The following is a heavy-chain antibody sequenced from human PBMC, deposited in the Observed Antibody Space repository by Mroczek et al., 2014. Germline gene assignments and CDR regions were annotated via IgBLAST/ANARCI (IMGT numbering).Heavy chain of an antibody. V-gene: IGHV1-69*01. Sequence: QVQLVQSGAEVKKPGSSVKVSCKASGGTFSSYAISWVRQAPGQGLEWMGGIIPIFGTANYAQKFQGRVTITADESTSTAYMELSSLRSEDTAVYYCASSDYCSSTSCYTGFDYWGQGTPGHRLL. J-gene: IGHJ4*02. CDR1: GGTFSSYA. D-gene: IGHD2-2*02. CDR2: IIPIFGTA. CDR3: ASSDYCSSTSCYTGFDY.